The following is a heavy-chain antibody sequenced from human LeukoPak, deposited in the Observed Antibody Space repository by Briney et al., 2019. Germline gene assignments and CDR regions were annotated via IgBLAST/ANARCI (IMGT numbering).Heavy chain of an antibody. J-gene: IGHJ6*04. CDR3: VKVPPGEGFGEMDV. V-gene: IGHV3-64D*06. Sequence: GGSLRLSCSASGFTFSSYAMHWVRQAPGKGLEYVSAISSNGGSTYYADSVKGRFTISRDNSKNTLYLQMSSLRAEDTAVYYGVKVPPGEGFGEMDVWGKGTTVTVSS. D-gene: IGHD3-10*01. CDR1: GFTFSSYA. CDR2: ISSNGGST.